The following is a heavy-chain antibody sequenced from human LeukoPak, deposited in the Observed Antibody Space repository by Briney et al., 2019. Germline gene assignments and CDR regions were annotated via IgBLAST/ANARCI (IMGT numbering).Heavy chain of an antibody. J-gene: IGHJ6*02. CDR3: ARGIVVVVPNGMDV. Sequence: SVKVSCKASGGTFSSYAISWVRQAPGQGLEWMGRIIPILGIANYAQKFQGRVTITADKSTSTAYMELSSLRTEDTAVYYCARGIVVVVPNGMDVWGQGTTVTVSS. CDR1: GGTFSSYA. V-gene: IGHV1-69*04. CDR2: IIPILGIA. D-gene: IGHD2-15*01.